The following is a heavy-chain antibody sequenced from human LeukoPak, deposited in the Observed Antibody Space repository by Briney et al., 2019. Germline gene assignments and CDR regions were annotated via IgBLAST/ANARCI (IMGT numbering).Heavy chain of an antibody. CDR2: ISNNGGYT. Sequence: GGSLRLSCAASGFTFSSSAMSWVRQAPGKGLEWVSAISNNGGYTYYADSVQGRFTISRDNSKSTLCLQMNSLRAEDTAVYYCAKDRGVSYSGSSPFDYWGQGTLVTVSS. CDR3: AKDRGVSYSGSSPFDY. CDR1: GFTFSSSA. J-gene: IGHJ4*02. D-gene: IGHD1-26*01. V-gene: IGHV3-23*01.